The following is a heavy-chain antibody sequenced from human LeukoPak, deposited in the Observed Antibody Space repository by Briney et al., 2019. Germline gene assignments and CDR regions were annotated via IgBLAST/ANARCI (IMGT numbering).Heavy chain of an antibody. V-gene: IGHV3-23*01. CDR2: ISGSGGSK. CDR1: GFTFSSYA. D-gene: IGHD6-19*01. Sequence: GGSLRLSCAASGFTFSSYAMSWVRQAPGKGLEWVSAISGSGGSKFYADSVKGRFTISRDNSKNTLYLQMNSLRAEHTAVYYCAGYSSGWRPLDYWGQGTLVTVSS. J-gene: IGHJ4*02. CDR3: AGYSSGWRPLDY.